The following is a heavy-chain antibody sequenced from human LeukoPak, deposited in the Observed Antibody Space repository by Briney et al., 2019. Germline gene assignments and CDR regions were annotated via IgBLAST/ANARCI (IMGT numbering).Heavy chain of an antibody. J-gene: IGHJ4*02. CDR2: ISTRSGTI. V-gene: IGHV3-48*04. CDR3: ARDHFGAGRLFFDY. Sequence: GGSLRLSCAASGFTFSSYWMSWVRQAPGKGLEWLSYISTRSGTIYYADSVKGRFTISRDNAKNSLFLQMNSLRAEDTAVYYCARDHFGAGRLFFDYWGQGTLVTVSS. CDR1: GFTFSSYW. D-gene: IGHD3-10*01.